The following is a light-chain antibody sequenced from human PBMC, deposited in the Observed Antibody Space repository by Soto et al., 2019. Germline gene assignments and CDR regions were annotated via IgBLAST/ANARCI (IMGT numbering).Light chain of an antibody. CDR3: QQYNNWPQT. CDR2: GAS. V-gene: IGKV3-15*01. CDR1: QSVSSN. Sequence: EIVMTQSPATLAVSPGERATLSCRASQSVSSNLAWYQQKPGQAPRLLIYGASTRATGIPARFSGSGSGTEFTLTTSSLQSEYFAVYYCQQYNNWPQTFGQGTTVEI. J-gene: IGKJ1*01.